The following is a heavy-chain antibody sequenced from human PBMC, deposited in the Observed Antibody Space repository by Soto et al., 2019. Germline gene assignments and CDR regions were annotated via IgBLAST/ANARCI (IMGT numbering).Heavy chain of an antibody. V-gene: IGHV4-59*01. CDR2: IYYSGST. J-gene: IGHJ3*02. CDR3: ARTYDDSGPNSGGYGFDI. CDR1: GGSISSYY. D-gene: IGHD3-22*01. Sequence: PSETLSLTCTVSGGSISSYYWSWIRQPPGKGLEWIGYIYYSGSTDYDPSLKSRVTISVDTSKNQFSLKLSSVTAADTAVYYCARTYDDSGPNSGGYGFDIWGQGTMVTVSS.